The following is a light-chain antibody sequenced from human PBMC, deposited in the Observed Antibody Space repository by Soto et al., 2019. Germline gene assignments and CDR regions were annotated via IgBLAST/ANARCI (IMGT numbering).Light chain of an antibody. CDR3: ASYSTSSTLV. V-gene: IGLV2-14*01. CDR2: AVT. J-gene: IGLJ2*01. CDR1: SSDIGGYNF. Sequence: QSALTQPASVSGSPGQSITISCTGTSSDIGGYNFVYWYHQHPGKAPKLLIYAVTNRPSGIPDRFSGSKSGNTASLTISGLQAVDGADYYCASYSTSSTLVFGGGTKLTVL.